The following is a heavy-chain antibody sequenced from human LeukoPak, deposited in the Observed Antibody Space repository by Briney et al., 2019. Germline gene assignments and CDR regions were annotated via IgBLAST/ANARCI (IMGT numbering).Heavy chain of an antibody. CDR1: VFTFSSYA. V-gene: IGHV3-23*01. Sequence: GGSLRLSCAASVFTFSSYAMSWVRQAPGKGLEWVSAISGSGGSTYYADSVKGRFTISRDNSKNTLYLQMNSLRAEDTAVYYCAKDHRRATYYDFWSGYSFDYWGQGTLVTVSS. J-gene: IGHJ4*02. CDR3: AKDHRRATYYDFWSGYSFDY. D-gene: IGHD3-3*01. CDR2: ISGSGGST.